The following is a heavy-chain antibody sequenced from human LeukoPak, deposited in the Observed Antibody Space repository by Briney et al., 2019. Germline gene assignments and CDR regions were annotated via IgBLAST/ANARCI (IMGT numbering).Heavy chain of an antibody. J-gene: IGHJ6*03. Sequence: PSETLSLTCTVSGGSISSSYWSWFRQPPGKGLEWIAYTYYNGRANYNPSLRSRVTISVDTSKNQFSLKLSSVTAADTAVYYCARAARSGYYYYYMDVWGKGTTVTISS. CDR1: GGSISSSY. D-gene: IGHD2-15*01. CDR3: ARAARSGYYYYYMDV. V-gene: IGHV4-59*08. CDR2: TYYNGRA.